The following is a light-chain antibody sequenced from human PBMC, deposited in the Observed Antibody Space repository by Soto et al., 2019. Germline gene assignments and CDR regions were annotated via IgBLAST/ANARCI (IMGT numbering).Light chain of an antibody. J-gene: IGLJ2*01. CDR1: SSDVGDY. Sequence: QSALTQPPSASGSPGQSVAISCTGTSSDVGDYVSWYQQHPGKAPKLMIYEVTKRPSGVPDRFSGSKSGNTASLTVSGLQAEDEADYYCTSYAGSNKLVFGGGTKVTVL. V-gene: IGLV2-8*01. CDR3: TSYAGSNKLV. CDR2: EVT.